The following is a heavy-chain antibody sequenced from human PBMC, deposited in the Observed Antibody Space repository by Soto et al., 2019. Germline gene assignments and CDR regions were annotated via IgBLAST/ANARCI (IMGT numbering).Heavy chain of an antibody. J-gene: IGHJ5*02. D-gene: IGHD3-10*01. CDR1: GFTFSSYS. CDR2: ISSSSSYI. CDR3: ASFGSRFGELFDP. V-gene: IGHV3-21*01. Sequence: AGGSLRLSCAASGFTFSSYSMNWVRQAPGKGLEWVSSISSSSSYIYYADSVKGRFTISRDNAKNSLYLQMNSLRAEDTAVYYCASFGSRFGELFDPWGQGTLVTVSS.